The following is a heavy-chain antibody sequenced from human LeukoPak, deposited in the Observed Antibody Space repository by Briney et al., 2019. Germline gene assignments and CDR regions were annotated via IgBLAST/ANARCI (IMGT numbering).Heavy chain of an antibody. CDR1: GGSVSSDY. Sequence: SETLSLTCTVSGGSVSSDYWSWIRQPAGKGLEWIGRIYTSGSTNYNPSLKSRVTMSVDTSKNQFSLKLSSVTAADTAVYYCARMESAGGRELYWGQGTLVTVSS. D-gene: IGHD1-26*01. J-gene: IGHJ4*02. V-gene: IGHV4-4*07. CDR2: IYTSGST. CDR3: ARMESAGGRELY.